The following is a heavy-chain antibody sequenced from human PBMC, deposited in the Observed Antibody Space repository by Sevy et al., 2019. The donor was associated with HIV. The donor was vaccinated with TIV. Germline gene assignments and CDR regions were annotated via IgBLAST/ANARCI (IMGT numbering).Heavy chain of an antibody. CDR3: ARNNCSITNCYMGDVFDI. CDR1: GFTFSSYS. J-gene: IGHJ3*02. CDR2: FSGISNYI. D-gene: IGHD2-2*02. V-gene: IGHV3-21*01. Sequence: GGSLRLSCAASGFTFSSYSMNWVRQAPGKGLEWVSSFSGISNYIYYANSMKGRFTVSRDKARNSAYLQMNSLRAEDTAVYYCARNNCSITNCYMGDVFDIWGQGTMVTVSS.